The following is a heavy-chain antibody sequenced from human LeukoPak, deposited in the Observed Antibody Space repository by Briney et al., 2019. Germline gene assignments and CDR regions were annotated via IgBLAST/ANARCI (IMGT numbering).Heavy chain of an antibody. CDR2: IYYSGST. V-gene: IGHV4-31*03. CDR1: GGSISSGGYY. Sequence: SETLSLTCTVSGGSISSGGYYWSWIRQHPGKGLEWIGYIYYSGSTYYNPSLKSRVTISVDTSKNQFSLELSSVTAADTAVYYCASTKGSSWYEFDYWGQGTLVTVSS. J-gene: IGHJ4*02. D-gene: IGHD6-13*01. CDR3: ASTKGSSWYEFDY.